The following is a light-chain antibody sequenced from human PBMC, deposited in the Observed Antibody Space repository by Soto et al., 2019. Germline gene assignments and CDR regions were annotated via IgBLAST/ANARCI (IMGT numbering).Light chain of an antibody. J-gene: IGKJ1*01. CDR3: HQYDNIPWT. CDR2: DAS. Sequence: GDRVTLTCQASQDIRRSLNWYQQKPGKAPNLLIYDASKLEIGVPSGFSGSGSGALFALTISSLQPEDFATYYCHQYDNIPWTFGQGTRVEIK. V-gene: IGKV1-33*01. CDR1: QDIRRS.